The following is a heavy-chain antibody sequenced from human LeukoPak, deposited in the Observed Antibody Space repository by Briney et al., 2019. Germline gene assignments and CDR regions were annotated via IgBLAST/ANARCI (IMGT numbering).Heavy chain of an antibody. CDR3: TPDHPY. V-gene: IGHV3-15*01. CDR1: GFTFSNAW. CDR2: IKSKTDGGTT. J-gene: IGHJ4*02. Sequence: GGSLRPACAASGFTFSNAWMSWVRQAPGKGLEWDGRIKSKTDGGTTDYAAPVKGRFTISRHDSKNTLYLQMNSLKTENTDLYYCTPDHPYWGQGTLVTVSS.